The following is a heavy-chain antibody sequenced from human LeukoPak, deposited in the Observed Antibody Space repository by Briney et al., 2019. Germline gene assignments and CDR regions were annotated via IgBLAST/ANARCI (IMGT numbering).Heavy chain of an antibody. V-gene: IGHV1-69*06. J-gene: IGHJ4*02. Sequence: GASVKVSCKASGGTFSSYAISWVRQAPGQGLEWMGGIIPIFGTANYAQKFQGRVTITADKSTSTAYTELSSLRSEDTAVYYCAEGIAVASLDYWGQGTLVTVSS. CDR1: GGTFSSYA. D-gene: IGHD6-19*01. CDR2: IIPIFGTA. CDR3: AEGIAVASLDY.